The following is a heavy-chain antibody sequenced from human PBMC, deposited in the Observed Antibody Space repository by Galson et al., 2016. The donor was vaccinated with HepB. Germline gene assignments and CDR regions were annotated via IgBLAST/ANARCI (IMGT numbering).Heavy chain of an antibody. J-gene: IGHJ4*01. V-gene: IGHV4-59*01. CDR1: GGSISNYY. CDR3: ARVDTEGYNLFVGDYYFDY. Sequence: ETLSLTCTVSGGSISNYYWSWIRQPPGKGLEWLGYVSYSGDTNYNPSLNSRVTISVDTAKNQFSLRPSSVTAADTALYYWARVDTEGYNLFVGDYYFDYWGHGTLVTVSS. CDR2: VSYSGDT. D-gene: IGHD5-24*01.